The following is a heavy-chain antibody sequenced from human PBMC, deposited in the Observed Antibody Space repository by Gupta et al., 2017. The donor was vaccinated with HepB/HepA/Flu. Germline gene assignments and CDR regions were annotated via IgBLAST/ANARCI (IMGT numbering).Heavy chain of an antibody. CDR3: SRFLQY. V-gene: IGHV3-7*01. Sequence: EVQLVESGGGLVQPGGSLRLSCVASGFTFSTYWMDWVRQVPGKGLEWVANIKEDGSENYYVDSVKGRFTISRDNAQNTLYLQLNSLRVEDTAVYYCSRFLQYWGQGILVTVSS. CDR2: IKEDGSEN. CDR1: GFTFSTYW. J-gene: IGHJ4*02. D-gene: IGHD2/OR15-2a*01.